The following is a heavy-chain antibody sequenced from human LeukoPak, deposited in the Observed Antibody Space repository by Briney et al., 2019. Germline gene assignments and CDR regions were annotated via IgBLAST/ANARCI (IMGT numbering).Heavy chain of an antibody. V-gene: IGHV1-69*04. CDR2: IIPILGIA. Sequence: SVKVSCKASGGTFSSYAISWVRQAPGQGLEWMGRIIPILGIANYAQKFQGRVTITADKSTSTAYMELNSLRAEDTAVYYCAGQGVAPDVLLHYYYGMDVWGQGTTVTVSS. J-gene: IGHJ6*02. CDR1: GGTFSSYA. D-gene: IGHD2-15*01. CDR3: AGQGVAPDVLLHYYYGMDV.